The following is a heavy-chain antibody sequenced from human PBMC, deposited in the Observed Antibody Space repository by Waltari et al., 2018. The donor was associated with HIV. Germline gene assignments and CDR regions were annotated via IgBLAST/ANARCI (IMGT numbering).Heavy chain of an antibody. J-gene: IGHJ4*02. V-gene: IGHV4-4*07. Sequence: QVQLQESGPGLVKPSETLSLPRTVSGCSISSYYWSWIRQPAGKGLEWIGRIDTSGSTNYNPSLKGRVTMSVDTSKNQFSLKLSSVTAADTAVYYCARDGYSSGWGYFDYWGQGTLVTVSS. D-gene: IGHD6-19*01. CDR1: GCSISSYY. CDR3: ARDGYSSGWGYFDY. CDR2: IDTSGST.